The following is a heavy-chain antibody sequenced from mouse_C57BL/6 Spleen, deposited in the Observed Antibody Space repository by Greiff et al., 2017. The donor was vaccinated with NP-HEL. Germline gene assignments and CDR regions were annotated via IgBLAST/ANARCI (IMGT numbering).Heavy chain of an antibody. J-gene: IGHJ1*03. V-gene: IGHV1-62-2*01. D-gene: IGHD1-1*01. CDR2: FYPGSGSI. CDR3: ARHEENYGSSYNWYFDV. CDR1: GYTFTEYT. Sequence: VKLVESGAELVKPGASVKLSCKASGYTFTEYTIHWVKQRSGQGLEWIGWFYPGSGSIKYNEKFKDKATLTADKSSSTVYMELSRLTSEDSAVYFCARHEENYGSSYNWYFDVWGTGTTVTVSS.